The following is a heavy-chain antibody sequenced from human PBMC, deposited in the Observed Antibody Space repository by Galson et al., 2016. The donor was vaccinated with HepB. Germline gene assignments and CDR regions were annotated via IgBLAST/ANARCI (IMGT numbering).Heavy chain of an antibody. CDR3: ARDGGGSSGYYLDY. CDR2: IWYDGSNK. Sequence: SLRLSCAASGFTFSSYGMHWVRQAPGKGLEWVAVIWYDGSNKYYADSVKGRFTIFRDNSKNTLYLKMNSLRAEDTAVYYCARDGGGSSGYYLDYWGQGTLVTVSS. CDR1: GFTFSSYG. J-gene: IGHJ4*02. V-gene: IGHV3-33*01. D-gene: IGHD3-22*01.